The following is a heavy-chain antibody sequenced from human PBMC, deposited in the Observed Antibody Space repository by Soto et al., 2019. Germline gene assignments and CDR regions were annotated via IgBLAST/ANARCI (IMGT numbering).Heavy chain of an antibody. J-gene: IGHJ5*02. CDR1: GYTFTTYG. D-gene: IGHD2-15*01. V-gene: IGHV1-18*01. CDR2: ISPYNGNT. Sequence: ASVKVSCKTSGYTFTTYGVSWVRQAPGQGLEWMGWISPYNGNTNYAQRLQGRVTLTTDTSTNTAYMELRSLRSDDTALYYCAREDGXCSGGSCHSGGWLEPWGQGTLVTVSS. CDR3: AREDGXCSGGSCHSGGWLEP.